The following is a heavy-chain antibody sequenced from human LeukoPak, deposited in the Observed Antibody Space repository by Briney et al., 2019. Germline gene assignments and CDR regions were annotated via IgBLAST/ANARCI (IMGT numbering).Heavy chain of an antibody. CDR1: GFTFSSYA. J-gene: IGHJ3*02. CDR3: AKALRLSITMIVVADDAFDI. Sequence: GGSLRLPCAASGFTFSSYAMSWVRQAPGKGLEWVSAISGSGGSTYYADSVKGRFTISRDNSKNTLYLQMNSLRAEDTAVYYCAKALRLSITMIVVADDAFDIWGQGTMVTVSS. V-gene: IGHV3-23*01. D-gene: IGHD3-22*01. CDR2: ISGSGGST.